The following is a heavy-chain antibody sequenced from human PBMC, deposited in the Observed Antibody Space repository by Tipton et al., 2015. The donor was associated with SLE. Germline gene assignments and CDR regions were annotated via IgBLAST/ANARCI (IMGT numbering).Heavy chain of an antibody. V-gene: IGHV3-21*01. CDR1: GFTFSSYS. J-gene: IGHJ4*02. CDR3: ARDDSSGYYLYYFDY. CDR2: ISSSSSYI. D-gene: IGHD3-22*01. Sequence: SLRLSCAASGFTFSSYSMNWVRQAPGKGLEWVSSISSSSSYIYYADSVKGRFTISRDNAKNSLYLQMNSLRAEDTAVYYCARDDSSGYYLYYFDYWGQGTLVTVSS.